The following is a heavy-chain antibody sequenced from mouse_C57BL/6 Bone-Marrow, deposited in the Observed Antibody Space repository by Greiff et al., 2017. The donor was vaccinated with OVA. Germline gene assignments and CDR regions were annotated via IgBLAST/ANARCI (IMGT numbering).Heavy chain of an antibody. V-gene: IGHV5-2*01. CDR1: EYEFPSHD. Sequence: EVKVVESGGGLVQPGESLKLSCESNEYEFPSHDMSWVRKTPEKRLELVAAINSDGGSTYYPDTMERRFIISRDNTKETLYLQMSSLRSEDTALYYGARHYYPWYYFDDWGQGTTLTVSS. D-gene: IGHD2-1*01. J-gene: IGHJ2*01. CDR2: INSDGGST. CDR3: ARHYYPWYYFDD.